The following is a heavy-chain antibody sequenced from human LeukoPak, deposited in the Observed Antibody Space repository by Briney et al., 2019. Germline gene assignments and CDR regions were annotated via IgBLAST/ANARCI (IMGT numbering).Heavy chain of an antibody. D-gene: IGHD3-22*01. CDR1: GGTFSSYT. J-gene: IGHJ4*02. CDR3: ASTYYYDSSGYYRYDY. CDR2: IIPNRGIG. V-gene: IGHV1-69*02. Sequence: SVKVSCKASGGTFSSYTMSWVRQAPGQGLEWMGRIIPNRGIGNYAQKLQGRVTITADKTTSTAYIELSSLRSEDTAHDYFASTYYYDSSGYYRYDYGGQGTVVSVSS.